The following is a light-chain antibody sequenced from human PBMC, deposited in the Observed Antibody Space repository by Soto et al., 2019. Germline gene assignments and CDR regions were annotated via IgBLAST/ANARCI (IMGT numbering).Light chain of an antibody. CDR2: NVT. CDR3: CSYAGTYTFYV. J-gene: IGLJ1*01. V-gene: IGLV2-11*01. CDR1: SSDVGGYDY. Sequence: QPVLTQPRSVSGSPGQSVPISCTGTSSDVGGYDYVSWYQQHPGKAPKLMIYNVTKRPSGVPDRFSGSRSGNTASLTISGLQAEDDADYYCCSYAGTYTFYVFGTG.